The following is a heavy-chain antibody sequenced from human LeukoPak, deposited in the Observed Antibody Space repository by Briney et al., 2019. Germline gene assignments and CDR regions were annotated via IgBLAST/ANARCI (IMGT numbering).Heavy chain of an antibody. CDR1: GFTFSDYY. D-gene: IGHD3-22*01. CDR2: ISSSGSTI. Sequence: GGSLRLSCAVSGFTFSDYYMSWIRQAPGKGLEWVSYISSSGSTIYYADSVKGRFTISRDNAKNSLYLQMNSLRAEDTAVYYCARVREDYDSSGYFFDYWGQGTLVTVSS. CDR3: ARVREDYDSSGYFFDY. J-gene: IGHJ4*02. V-gene: IGHV3-11*01.